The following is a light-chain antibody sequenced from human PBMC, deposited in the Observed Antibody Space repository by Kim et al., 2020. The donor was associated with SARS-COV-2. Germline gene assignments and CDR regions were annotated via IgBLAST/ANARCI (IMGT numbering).Light chain of an antibody. Sequence: QSVLTQPASVSGSPGQSITISCTATSSDVGGYNYVSWYQQYPGKAPKLMIYEVNNRPSGVSNRFSGSKSGNTASLTISGLQAEDEADYYCSSYTTSSTLAYVFGTGTKVTVL. V-gene: IGLV2-14*01. J-gene: IGLJ1*01. CDR3: SSYTTSSTLAYV. CDR2: EVN. CDR1: SSDVGGYNY.